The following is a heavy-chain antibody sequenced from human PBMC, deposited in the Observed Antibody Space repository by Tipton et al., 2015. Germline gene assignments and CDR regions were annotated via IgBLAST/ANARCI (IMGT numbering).Heavy chain of an antibody. CDR2: IYYSGST. CDR3: ARGYSNYWGY. D-gene: IGHD4-11*01. CDR1: GGSISRYY. Sequence: TLSLTCTVSGGSISRYYWSWIRQPPGKGLEWIGYIYYSGSTNYNPSLKSRITISVDKSKNQFSLKLTSVTAVDTAVYCCARGYSNYWGYWGQGTLVTVSS. V-gene: IGHV4-59*12. J-gene: IGHJ4*02.